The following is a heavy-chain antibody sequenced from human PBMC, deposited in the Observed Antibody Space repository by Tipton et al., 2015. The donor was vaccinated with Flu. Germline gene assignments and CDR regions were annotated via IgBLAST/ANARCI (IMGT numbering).Heavy chain of an antibody. V-gene: IGHV4-34*01. CDR1: GGSFSGYY. D-gene: IGHD2-15*01. CDR2: ITHSGGT. CDR3: VGHCSGGRCSHTFDI. J-gene: IGHJ3*02. Sequence: TLSLTCAVYGGSFSGYYWSWIRQPPGKGLEWIGEITHSGGTNYNPSLKSRVTIPGDTSKNQFSLTLSSVTAADTAVFDCVGHCSGGRCSHTFDIWGQGTMVTVSS.